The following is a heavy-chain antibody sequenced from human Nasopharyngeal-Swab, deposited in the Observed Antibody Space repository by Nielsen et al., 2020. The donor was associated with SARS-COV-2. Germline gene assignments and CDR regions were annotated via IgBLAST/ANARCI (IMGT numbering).Heavy chain of an antibody. CDR1: GFTFTSSA. V-gene: IGHV1-58*01. CDR3: AALREVGMVYWYFDL. D-gene: IGHD5-24*01. CDR2: IVVGSGNT. Sequence: SVKVSCKASGFTFTSSAVRWVRQARGQRLEWIGWIVVGSGNTNYAQKFQGRVTITRDMSTSTAYMELSSLRSEDTAVYYCAALREVGMVYWYFDLWGRGTLVTVSS. J-gene: IGHJ2*01.